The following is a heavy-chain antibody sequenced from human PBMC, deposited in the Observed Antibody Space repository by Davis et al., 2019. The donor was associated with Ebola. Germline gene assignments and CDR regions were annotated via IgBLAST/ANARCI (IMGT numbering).Heavy chain of an antibody. V-gene: IGHV4-59*01. CDR1: GGAMSSSY. Sequence: PSETLSLTCTVSGGAMSSSYWTWIRQPPGKGLEWIGYIYYRGSTNYNPSLKSRVTISVDTSKNQFSLKLSSVTAADTAVYYCAREGDGYNSPSFDYWGQGTTVTVSS. D-gene: IGHD5-24*01. CDR3: AREGDGYNSPSFDY. CDR2: IYYRGST. J-gene: IGHJ4*03.